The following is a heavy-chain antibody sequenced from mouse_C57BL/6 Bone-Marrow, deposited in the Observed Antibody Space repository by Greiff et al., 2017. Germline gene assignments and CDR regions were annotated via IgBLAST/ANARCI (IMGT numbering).Heavy chain of an antibody. CDR1: EYEFPSHD. CDR3: ARLAGGYYAMDY. V-gene: IGHV5-2*01. CDR2: INSDGGST. D-gene: IGHD6-1*01. Sequence: EVQVVESGGGLVQPGESLKLSCESNEYEFPSHDMSWVRKTPEKRLELVAAINSDGGSTYYPDTMERRFIISRDNTKKTLYLQMSSLRSEDTALYYSARLAGGYYAMDYWGQGTSVTVSS. J-gene: IGHJ4*01.